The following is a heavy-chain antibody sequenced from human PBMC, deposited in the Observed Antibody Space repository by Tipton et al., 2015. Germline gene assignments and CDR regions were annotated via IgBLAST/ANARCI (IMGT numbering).Heavy chain of an antibody. Sequence: TLSLTCDVSGYSISSGYYWGWIRQPPGKGLEWIAEIYHSGSTNYNPSLKSRVTISVDTSKTQFSLKMRSVTATDTAVYYCARARGRRGGLFDSWGRGTLVTVSS. D-gene: IGHD4-23*01. J-gene: IGHJ4*02. CDR2: IYHSGST. CDR1: GYSISSGYY. V-gene: IGHV4-38-2*01. CDR3: ARARGRRGGLFDS.